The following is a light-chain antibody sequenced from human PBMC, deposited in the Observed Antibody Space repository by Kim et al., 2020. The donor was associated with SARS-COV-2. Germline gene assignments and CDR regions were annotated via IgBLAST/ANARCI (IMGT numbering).Light chain of an antibody. CDR3: QAWDSSVV. Sequence: VSQGQTASITCSGDKLGDKYACWYQQKPGQSPVLVIYQASKRPSGIPERFSGSNSGNTATLTISGTQAMDEADYYCQAWDSSVVFGGGTKLTVL. CDR1: KLGDKY. CDR2: QAS. J-gene: IGLJ2*01. V-gene: IGLV3-1*01.